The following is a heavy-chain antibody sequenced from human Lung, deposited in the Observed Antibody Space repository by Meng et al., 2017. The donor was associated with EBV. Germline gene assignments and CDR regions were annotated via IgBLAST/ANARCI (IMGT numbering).Heavy chain of an antibody. CDR1: GGSFSTHT. CDR2: LIAVFDKT. D-gene: IGHD1-14*01. Sequence: QVHLLQSVAEVKNPGSSVKVACKTSGGSFSTHTFSWVRQAPGQGLEWMGGLIAVFDKTKAAPRFQDRVTFTADESTSTAYMELSSLTFDDTAVYSCARGRRNEPLFDYWGQGTLVTVSS. CDR3: ARGRRNEPLFDY. J-gene: IGHJ4*02. V-gene: IGHV1-69*01.